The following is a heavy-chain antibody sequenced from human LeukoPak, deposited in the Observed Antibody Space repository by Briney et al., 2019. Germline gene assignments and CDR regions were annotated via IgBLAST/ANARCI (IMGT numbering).Heavy chain of an antibody. J-gene: IGHJ4*02. V-gene: IGHV4-59*08. CDR1: GGSISRYY. CDR3: ARHMVRGVVIDY. CDR2: IYYSGST. Sequence: SETLSLTCTVSGGSISRYYWSWIRQPPGKGLEWIGYIYYSGSTNYNPSLKSRVTISVDTSKNQFSLKLSSVTAADTAVYYCARHMVRGVVIDYWGQGTLVTVSS. D-gene: IGHD3-10*01.